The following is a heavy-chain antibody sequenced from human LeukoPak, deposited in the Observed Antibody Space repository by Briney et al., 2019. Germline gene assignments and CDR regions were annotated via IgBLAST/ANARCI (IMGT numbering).Heavy chain of an antibody. V-gene: IGHV4-61*02. D-gene: IGHD5-12*01. CDR1: GGSISSGSYY. CDR2: IYTSGSI. CDR3: AREGYSGYDFDY. J-gene: IGHJ4*02. Sequence: SETLSLTCTVSGGSISSGSYYWSWIRQPAGKGLEWIGRIYTSGSINYNPSLKSRVTISVDTYKNQFSLKLSFVTAADTAVYYCAREGYSGYDFDYWGQGTLVTVSS.